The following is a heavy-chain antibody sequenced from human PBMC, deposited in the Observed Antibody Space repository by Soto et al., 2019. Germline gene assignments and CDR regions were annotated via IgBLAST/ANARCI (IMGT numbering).Heavy chain of an antibody. CDR2: IWYDGSNK. Sequence: GWSLRLSCAASGFTFSSYGMHWVCQAPGKGLEWVAVIWYDGSNKYYADSVKGRFTISRDNSKNTLYLQMNSLRAEDTAVYYCARDIRSGYPDAFDIWGQGTMVTVSS. J-gene: IGHJ3*02. D-gene: IGHD3-22*01. V-gene: IGHV3-33*01. CDR1: GFTFSSYG. CDR3: ARDIRSGYPDAFDI.